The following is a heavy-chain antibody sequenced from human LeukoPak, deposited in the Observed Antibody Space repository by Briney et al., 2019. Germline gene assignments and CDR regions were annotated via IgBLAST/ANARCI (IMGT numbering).Heavy chain of an antibody. V-gene: IGHV3-23*01. D-gene: IGHD3-16*02. CDR1: GFTFTNYA. J-gene: IGHJ5*02. CDR2: VSDSGATT. Sequence: GGSLRLSCAASGFTFTNYAMTWVRQAPGKGLEWVSAVSDSGATTYYADSVKGRFTISRDNSKDTLYLQMNNLRVEDTAVYYCARDLVLSWFDLWGQGTLVTVSS. CDR3: ARDLVLSWFDL.